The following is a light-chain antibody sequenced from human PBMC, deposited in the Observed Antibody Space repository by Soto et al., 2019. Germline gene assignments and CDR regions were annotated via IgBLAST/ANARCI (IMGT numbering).Light chain of an antibody. Sequence: DIQMTQSPSSLSASVGDRATITCRASQGISTYLAWYHQKPGKVPKLLIYAASTLQSGVPSRFSGSGSGTDFTLTISSLPPEDVATYYCQKYNSAPRTFGQGTKVEIK. V-gene: IGKV1-27*01. CDR3: QKYNSAPRT. J-gene: IGKJ1*01. CDR2: AAS. CDR1: QGISTY.